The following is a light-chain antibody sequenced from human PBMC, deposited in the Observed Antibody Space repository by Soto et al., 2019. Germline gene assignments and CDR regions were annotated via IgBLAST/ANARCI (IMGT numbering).Light chain of an antibody. CDR1: SSDVGSYNL. Sequence: QSVLTKPASVSGSPGQSITISCTGNSSDVGSYNLVSWYQQHPGKAPKLMIYEVSKRPSGVSNRFSGSKSGNTASLTISWLQAEDEADYYCCSYAGSSTYVFGTVTKVTVL. J-gene: IGLJ1*01. CDR3: CSYAGSSTYV. CDR2: EVS. V-gene: IGLV2-23*02.